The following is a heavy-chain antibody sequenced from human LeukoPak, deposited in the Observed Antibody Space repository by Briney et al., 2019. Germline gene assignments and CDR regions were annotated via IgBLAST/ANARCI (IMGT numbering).Heavy chain of an antibody. CDR1: GYSFTGYY. CDR2: INPDSGGT. V-gene: IGHV1-2*02. CDR3: ARKHFDWLLPVDY. J-gene: IGHJ4*02. D-gene: IGHD3-9*01. Sequence: GASVKVSCKASGYSFTGYYIQWVRQAPGQGVEWMGWINPDSGGTNYAQNFQGRVTMTRDTSISTAYMELSRLRSDDTAVYYCARKHFDWLLPVDYWGQGTLVTVSS.